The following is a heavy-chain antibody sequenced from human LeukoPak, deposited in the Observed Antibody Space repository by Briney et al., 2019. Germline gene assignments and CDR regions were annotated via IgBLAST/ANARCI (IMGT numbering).Heavy chain of an antibody. CDR1: GYTFTSYG. CDR2: ISAYNGNT. J-gene: IGHJ4*02. Sequence: GASVNVSCKASGYTFTSYGISWVRQAPGQGREWMGWISAYNGNTNYAQQLQGRVTITTDTYTSTAYMELRSLRSEDTAVCYCARVGYGSGWYSLDFDYWGQGTLVTVSS. D-gene: IGHD6-19*01. CDR3: ARVGYGSGWYSLDFDY. V-gene: IGHV1-18*01.